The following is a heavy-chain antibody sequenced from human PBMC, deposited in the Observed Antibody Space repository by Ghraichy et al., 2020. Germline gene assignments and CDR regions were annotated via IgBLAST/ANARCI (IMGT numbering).Heavy chain of an antibody. CDR1: GFTFGDYA. Sequence: GGSLRLSCTASGFTFGDYAMSWVRQAPGKGLEWVGFIRSNAYGGTTEYAASVKGRFTISRDDSKSIAYLQMNSLETEDTAVYYCTRDSVDIVVVTATIDAFDIWGQGTMVTVSS. V-gene: IGHV3-49*04. CDR3: TRDSVDIVVVTATIDAFDI. J-gene: IGHJ3*02. CDR2: IRSNAYGGTT. D-gene: IGHD2-21*02.